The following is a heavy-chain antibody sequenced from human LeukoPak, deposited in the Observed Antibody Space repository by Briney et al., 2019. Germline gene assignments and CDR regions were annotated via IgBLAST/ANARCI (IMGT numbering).Heavy chain of an antibody. CDR1: GCTLTGYY. Sequence: GASVKVSCKASGCTLTGYYMHWVRQAPGQGLEWMGWMNPNSGGTKYAQKFQGRVTMTRDTSISTAYMELSRLRSDDTAMYYCARDKLGLGELSLYDQWGQGTLVTVFS. J-gene: IGHJ5*02. CDR3: ARDKLGLGELSLYDQ. CDR2: MNPNSGGT. D-gene: IGHD3-16*02. V-gene: IGHV1-2*02.